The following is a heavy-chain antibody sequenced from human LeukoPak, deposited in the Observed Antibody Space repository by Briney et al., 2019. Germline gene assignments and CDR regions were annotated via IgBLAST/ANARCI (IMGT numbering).Heavy chain of an antibody. CDR3: ARMSSSGYFL. D-gene: IGHD3-22*01. Sequence: PGESLRLSCAASGFTFSNYWMSWVRQAPGGGLEWVANMKQDGSEEFFVDSTRGRFTISRDNAKRSLYLQMNSLRAEDTAVYYCARMSSSGYFLWGQGALVTVAS. CDR1: GFTFSNYW. J-gene: IGHJ4*02. V-gene: IGHV3-7*01. CDR2: MKQDGSEE.